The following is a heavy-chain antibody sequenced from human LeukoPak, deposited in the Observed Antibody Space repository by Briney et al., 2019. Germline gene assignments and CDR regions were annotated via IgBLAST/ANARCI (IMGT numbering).Heavy chain of an antibody. Sequence: SQTLSLTCTVSGGSISSGDSYWTWIRQHPGKGLEWIGKVFCSGRTYYNPSLESRVSISVDPSNQQFSLRLNSVTAADTAVYYCAREKEWLRFRGFDSWGQGTLVTVSS. D-gene: IGHD6-19*01. J-gene: IGHJ4*02. CDR1: GGSISSGDSY. CDR3: AREKEWLRFRGFDS. CDR2: VFCSGRT. V-gene: IGHV4-31*03.